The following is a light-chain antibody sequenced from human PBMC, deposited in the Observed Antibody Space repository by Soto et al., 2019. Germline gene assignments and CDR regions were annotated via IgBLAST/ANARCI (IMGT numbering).Light chain of an antibody. V-gene: IGKV1-5*03. CDR2: KAS. Sequence: DIQMTQSPSTLSASVGDRVTITCRANQSISTWLAWYQQEPGKAPKLLIYKASHLDSGVPSRFSGSGSGTEFTLTISSLQPDDFATYYGQQYNSYSRTFAQGTKVEIK. CDR3: QQYNSYSRT. J-gene: IGKJ1*01. CDR1: QSISTW.